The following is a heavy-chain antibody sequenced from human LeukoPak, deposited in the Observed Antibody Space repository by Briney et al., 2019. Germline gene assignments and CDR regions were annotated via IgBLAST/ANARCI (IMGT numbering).Heavy chain of an antibody. D-gene: IGHD3-22*01. J-gene: IGHJ4*02. V-gene: IGHV3-23*01. Sequence: GGSLRLSCAASGFTFSSYAMSWVRQAPGKGLEWVSAISGSGGSTYYADSVKGRFTISRDNSKNTLYLQMNSLRAEDTAVYYCAKDHYYDSSGYYGHRGQGTLVTVSS. CDR2: ISGSGGST. CDR3: AKDHYYDSSGYYGH. CDR1: GFTFSSYA.